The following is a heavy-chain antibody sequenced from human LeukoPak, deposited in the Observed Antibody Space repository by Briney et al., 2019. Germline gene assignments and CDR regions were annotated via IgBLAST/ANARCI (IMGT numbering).Heavy chain of an antibody. CDR2: ISGSGGST. Sequence: RGSLRLSCAASGFTFSSYAMSWVPQAPGKGLEWVSAISGSGGSTYYADSVKGRFTISRDNSKNTLYLQMNSLRAEDTAVYYCAKVSCYGSGSSPAYFDYWGQGTLVTVSS. CDR1: GFTFSSYA. CDR3: AKVSCYGSGSSPAYFDY. J-gene: IGHJ4*02. V-gene: IGHV3-23*01. D-gene: IGHD3-10*01.